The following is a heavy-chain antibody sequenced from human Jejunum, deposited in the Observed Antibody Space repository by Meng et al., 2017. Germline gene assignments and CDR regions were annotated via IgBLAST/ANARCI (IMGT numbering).Heavy chain of an antibody. CDR2: IYWDDDK. V-gene: IGHV2-5*02. J-gene: IGHJ4*02. D-gene: IGHD6-19*01. CDR3: AHRSLGYISGWDNSVFDY. CDR1: GFSLSTSGVG. Sequence: HNTCKDSGPTLAKPTQTLTLTCTFSGFSLSTSGVGVGWIRQPPGKALEWLAVIYWDDDKRYSPSLKSRLTINKDTSKNQVVLTMTNMDLVDTGTYYCAHRSLGYISGWDNSVFDYWGQGTLVTVSS.